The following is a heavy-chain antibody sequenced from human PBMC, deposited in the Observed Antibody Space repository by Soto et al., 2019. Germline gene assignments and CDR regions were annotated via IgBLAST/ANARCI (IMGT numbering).Heavy chain of an antibody. CDR1: GFTFSTYA. D-gene: IGHD3-3*01. CDR2: TGATVGSA. CDR3: VRVPATTISGATYFYGGMDV. V-gene: IGHV3-23*01. Sequence: TGGSLRLSCASSGFTFSTYAMSWVRQAPGKGLEWVSSTGATVGSAFYADSVKGRLTISRDNSKNTLYLQMNSLRAEDTAVYYCVRVPATTISGATYFYGGMDVWGQGTTVTVSS. J-gene: IGHJ6*02.